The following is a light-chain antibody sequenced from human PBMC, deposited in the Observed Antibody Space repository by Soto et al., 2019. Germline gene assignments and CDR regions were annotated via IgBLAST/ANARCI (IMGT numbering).Light chain of an antibody. CDR1: QSVGSN. V-gene: IGKV3-11*01. J-gene: IGKJ1*01. CDR3: QQRSNWPTIT. Sequence: ETVLTQSPGTLSLSPGERVTLSCRASQSVGSNLAWYQQKPGQAPRLLIYDASNRATGSPVRFSGSGSGTDFTLTISRLEPEDFAVYHCQQRSNWPTITFGQGTKVDIK. CDR2: DAS.